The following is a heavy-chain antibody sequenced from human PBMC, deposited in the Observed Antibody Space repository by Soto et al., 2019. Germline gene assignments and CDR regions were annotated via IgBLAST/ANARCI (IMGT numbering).Heavy chain of an antibody. J-gene: IGHJ4*02. D-gene: IGHD3-22*01. V-gene: IGHV1-69*13. CDR1: GGTFSSYA. CDR2: IIPIFGTA. CDR3: ARHYYYDSSGYYGY. Sequence: GASVNVSCKASGGTFSSYAISWVRQAPGQGLEWMGGIIPIFGTANYAQKFQGRVTITADESTSTAYMELSSLRSEDTAVYYCARHYYYDSSGYYGYWGQGTLVTVSS.